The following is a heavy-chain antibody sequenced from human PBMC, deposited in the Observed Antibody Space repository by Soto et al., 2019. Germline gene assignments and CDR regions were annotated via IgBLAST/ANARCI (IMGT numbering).Heavy chain of an antibody. Sequence: QVQLVQSGAEVKKPGASVKVSCKASGYTFTSYYMHWVRQAPGQGLEWMGIINPSGGSTSYAQKFQGRVSMPRDTSTSTVYMELRSLRSEDTAVYYCAGGFAGYSSSWYYFDYWGQGTLVTVSS. D-gene: IGHD6-13*01. CDR1: GYTFTSYY. CDR2: INPSGGST. CDR3: AGGFAGYSSSWYYFDY. V-gene: IGHV1-46*03. J-gene: IGHJ4*02.